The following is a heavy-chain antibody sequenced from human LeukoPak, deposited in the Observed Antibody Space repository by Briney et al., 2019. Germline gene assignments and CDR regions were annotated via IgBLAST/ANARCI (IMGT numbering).Heavy chain of an antibody. Sequence: PGRSLRLSCAASGFTFSSYGMHWVRQAPGKGLEGVAVISYDGSNKYYADSVKGRFTISRDNSKNTLYLQMNSLRAEDTAVYYCAENSGGDWLDYWGQGTLVTVSS. J-gene: IGHJ4*02. CDR2: ISYDGSNK. D-gene: IGHD2-21*02. CDR3: AENSGGDWLDY. CDR1: GFTFSSYG. V-gene: IGHV3-30*18.